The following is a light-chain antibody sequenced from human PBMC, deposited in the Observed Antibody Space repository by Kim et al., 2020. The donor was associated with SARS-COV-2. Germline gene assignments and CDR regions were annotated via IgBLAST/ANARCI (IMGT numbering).Light chain of an antibody. V-gene: IGKV3-20*01. CDR3: QQYGSSPWT. Sequence: EIVLTQSPGTLSLSPGERATLSCRASQSVSSSYLAWYQQKPGQAPRHLIYGASSRATGIPDRFSGSGSGTDFTLTISRLEPEDFAVYYCQQYGSSPWTFGQGTKVDSK. CDR1: QSVSSSY. J-gene: IGKJ1*01. CDR2: GAS.